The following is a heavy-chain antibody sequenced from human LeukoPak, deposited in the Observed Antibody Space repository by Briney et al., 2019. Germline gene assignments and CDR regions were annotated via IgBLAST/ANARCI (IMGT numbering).Heavy chain of an antibody. V-gene: IGHV1-69*06. D-gene: IGHD3-22*01. J-gene: IGHJ4*02. Sequence: ASVKVSCKASGGTFSSYAISWVRQAPGQGLEWMGGIIPIFGTANYAQKFQGRVTITADKSTSTAYMELSSLRSEDTAVYYCARDNYYDSSGYYYSDYWGQGTLVTVSS. CDR2: IIPIFGTA. CDR1: GGTFSSYA. CDR3: ARDNYYDSSGYYYSDY.